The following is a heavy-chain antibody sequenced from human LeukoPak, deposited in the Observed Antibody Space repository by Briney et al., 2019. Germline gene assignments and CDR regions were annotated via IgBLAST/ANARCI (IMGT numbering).Heavy chain of an antibody. CDR2: ISAYNGNT. J-gene: IGHJ4*02. V-gene: IGHV1-18*01. D-gene: IGHD3-22*01. Sequence: ASVNLSCKASGYTFTSYGINWVRQAPGQGLEWMGWISAYNGNTNYAQKLQGRVTMTTDTSTSTAYMELRSLRSDDTAVYYCARVAWGNYYDSSGYYGYFDFWAQGTLVTVSS. CDR3: ARVAWGNYYDSSGYYGYFDF. CDR1: GYTFTSYG.